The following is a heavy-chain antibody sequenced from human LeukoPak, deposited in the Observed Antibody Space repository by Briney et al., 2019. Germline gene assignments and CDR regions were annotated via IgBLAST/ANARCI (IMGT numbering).Heavy chain of an antibody. CDR2: IYYSGTT. Sequence: SETLSLTCTVSGGSINTYYWYWIRQPPGKGLEWIGYIYYSGTTKYSTSLKSRVTLSLDTPKNQIFLRPTSVTAADTAVYYCARRGRSSTDPFEYWGQGTLDTVSS. CDR3: ARRGRSSTDPFEY. J-gene: IGHJ4*02. D-gene: IGHD2-2*01. V-gene: IGHV4-59*08. CDR1: GGSINTYY.